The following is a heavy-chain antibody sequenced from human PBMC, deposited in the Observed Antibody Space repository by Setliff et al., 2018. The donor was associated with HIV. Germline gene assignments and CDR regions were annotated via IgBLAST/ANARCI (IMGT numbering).Heavy chain of an antibody. CDR2: INPNSGGT. CDR1: GYTFTGYH. V-gene: IGHV1-2*02. CDR3: ARDHGMWDYGGNSLLRDYFHN. Sequence: ASVKVSCKASGYTFTGYHMHWVRQAPGQGLEWMGWINPNSGGTNYAQKFQGRVTMTRDTSISTTYMELSRLRSDDTAVYYCARDHGMWDYGGNSLLRDYFHNWGQGTPVTSPQ. D-gene: IGHD4-17*01. J-gene: IGHJ1*01.